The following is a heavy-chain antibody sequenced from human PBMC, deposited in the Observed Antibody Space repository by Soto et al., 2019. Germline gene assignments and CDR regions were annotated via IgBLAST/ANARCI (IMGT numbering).Heavy chain of an antibody. CDR3: ARDYCSSTSCYPYYYYGMDV. V-gene: IGHV3-21*01. CDR2: ISSSSSYI. D-gene: IGHD2-2*01. CDR1: GFTFSSYS. Sequence: GGSLRLCCAASGFTFSSYSMNWVRQAPGKGLEWVSSISSSSSYIYYADSVKGRFTISRDNAKNSLYLQMNSLRAEDTAVYYCARDYCSSTSCYPYYYYGMDVWGQGTTVTVSS. J-gene: IGHJ6*02.